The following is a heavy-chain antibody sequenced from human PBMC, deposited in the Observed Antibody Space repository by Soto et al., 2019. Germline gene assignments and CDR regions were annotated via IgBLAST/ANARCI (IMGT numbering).Heavy chain of an antibody. V-gene: IGHV1-69*13. Sequence: GASVKVSCKASGGTFSSYAISWVRQAPGQGLEWMGGIIPILGTANYAQKFQGRVTITADESTSTAYMELSSLRSEDTAVYYCAKFLGVAAAGNYYYYGMDVWGQGTTVTVSS. D-gene: IGHD6-13*01. J-gene: IGHJ6*02. CDR3: AKFLGVAAAGNYYYYGMDV. CDR2: IIPILGTA. CDR1: GGTFSSYA.